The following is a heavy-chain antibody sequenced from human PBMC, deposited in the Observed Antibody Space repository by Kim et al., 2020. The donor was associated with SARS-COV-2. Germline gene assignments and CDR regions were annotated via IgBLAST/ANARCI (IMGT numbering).Heavy chain of an antibody. CDR2: ISWDGGST. Sequence: GGSLRLSCASSGFTFDDYTMHWVRQAPGKGLEWVSLISWDGGSTYYADSVKGRFTISRDNSKNSLYLQMNSLRTEDTALYYCAKDQGYSGYERIFDYWGQGTLVTVSS. CDR1: GFTFDDYT. J-gene: IGHJ4*02. D-gene: IGHD5-12*01. CDR3: AKDQGYSGYERIFDY. V-gene: IGHV3-43*01.